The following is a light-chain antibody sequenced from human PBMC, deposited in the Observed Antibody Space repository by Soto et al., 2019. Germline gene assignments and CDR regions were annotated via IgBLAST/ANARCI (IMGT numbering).Light chain of an antibody. CDR3: TSYTTSTTWV. Sequence: QSALTQPASVSGSPGQSITIPCTGTSSDVGAYNYVSWYQHCPDKAPKLVIYEVSYRPSGVSDRFSASKSGNTASLTISGLQAEDEADYYCTSYTTSTTWVFGGGTKLTVL. CDR1: SSDVGAYNY. CDR2: EVS. J-gene: IGLJ2*01. V-gene: IGLV2-14*01.